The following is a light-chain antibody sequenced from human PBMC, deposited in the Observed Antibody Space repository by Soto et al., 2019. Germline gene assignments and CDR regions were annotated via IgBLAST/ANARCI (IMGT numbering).Light chain of an antibody. CDR3: MQATEFPLT. CDR1: QSLVHSDGNTY. V-gene: IGKV2-30*02. Sequence: DVVMTQSPLSLPVTLGQPASISCRSSQSLVHSDGNTYLNWFQQRPGQSPRRLIYKVSNRDSGVPDRFSGSGSGTDFTLTISRVEPEDVGVYYCMQATEFPLTFGGGTKVDI. CDR2: KVS. J-gene: IGKJ4*01.